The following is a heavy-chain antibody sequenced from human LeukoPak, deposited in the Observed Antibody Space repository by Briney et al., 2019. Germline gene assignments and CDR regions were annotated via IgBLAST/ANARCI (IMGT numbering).Heavy chain of an antibody. CDR1: GFTFSSYA. Sequence: GGSLRLSCAASGFTFSSYAMSWVRQAPGKGLEWVSYISSRGSAIYYADSVKGRFTISRDIAKTSLYLQMNSLRAEDTAIYYCARDMEPDAFDIWGQGTMVTVSS. J-gene: IGHJ3*02. CDR2: ISSRGSAI. D-gene: IGHD1-1*01. V-gene: IGHV3-48*03. CDR3: ARDMEPDAFDI.